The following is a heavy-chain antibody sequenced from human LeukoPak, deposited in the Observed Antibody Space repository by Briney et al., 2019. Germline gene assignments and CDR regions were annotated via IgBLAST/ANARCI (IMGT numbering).Heavy chain of an antibody. CDR3: ARARNNYDSSGYSALDY. Sequence: PGGSLRLSCAASGFTFSSYGMHWVRQAPGKGLEWVASIWYDGSNKYHADSVKGRFTISRDNSKSTLYLQMNSLRAEDTAVYYCARARNNYDSSGYSALDYWGQGTLVTVSS. CDR1: GFTFSSYG. J-gene: IGHJ4*02. D-gene: IGHD3-22*01. CDR2: IWYDGSNK. V-gene: IGHV3-33*08.